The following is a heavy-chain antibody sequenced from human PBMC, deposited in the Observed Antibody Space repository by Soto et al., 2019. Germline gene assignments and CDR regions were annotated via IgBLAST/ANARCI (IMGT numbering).Heavy chain of an antibody. CDR2: IYYSGST. Sequence: SETLSLTCTVSGGSISSSSYYWGWIRQPPGKGLEWIGSIYYSGSTYYNPSLKSRVTISVDTSKNQFSLKLSSVTAADTAVYYCARSLPGEYYDSSDGAFDIWGQGTMVTVSS. CDR3: ARSLPGEYYDSSDGAFDI. V-gene: IGHV4-39*01. CDR1: GGSISSSSYY. J-gene: IGHJ3*02. D-gene: IGHD3-22*01.